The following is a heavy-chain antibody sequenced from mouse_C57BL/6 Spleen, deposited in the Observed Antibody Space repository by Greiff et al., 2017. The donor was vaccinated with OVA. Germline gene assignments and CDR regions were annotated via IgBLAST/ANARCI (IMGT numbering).Heavy chain of an antibody. V-gene: IGHV1-50*01. J-gene: IGHJ1*03. CDR1: GYTFTSYW. CDR3: ARSGDGNYDWYFDV. Sequence: QVQLQQSGAELVKPGASVKLSCKASGYTFTSYWMQWVKQRPGQGLEWIGEIDPSDSYTNYNQKFTGKATLTVDTSSSTAYMQLSSLTAEDAAVYYGARSGDGNYDWYFDVWGTGTTVTVSS. D-gene: IGHD2-1*01. CDR2: IDPSDSYT.